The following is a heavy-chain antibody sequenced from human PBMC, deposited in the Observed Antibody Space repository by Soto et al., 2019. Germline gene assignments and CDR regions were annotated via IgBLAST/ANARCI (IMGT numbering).Heavy chain of an antibody. V-gene: IGHV3-23*01. Sequence: GGSLRLSCAASGFTFSSYAMSWVRQAPGKGLEWVSAISGSGGSTYYADSVKGRFTISRDNSKNTLYLQMNSLRAEDTAVYYCATQLPIVVVPAAILSYWGQGTLVTVSS. CDR2: ISGSGGST. J-gene: IGHJ4*02. CDR1: GFTFSSYA. CDR3: ATQLPIVVVPAAILSY. D-gene: IGHD2-2*01.